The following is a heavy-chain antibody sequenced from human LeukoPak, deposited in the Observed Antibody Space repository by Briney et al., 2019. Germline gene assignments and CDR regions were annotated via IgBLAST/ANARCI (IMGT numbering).Heavy chain of an antibody. V-gene: IGHV3-7*01. Sequence: GGSLRLSCAASGLAFSDYWMSWVRQPPGKGLEWVANIKPDGGHQNYVDSVKGRFTISRDNAKNTLHLHMTSLRAEDTALYSCAVDLAGYHDCWGQGTLVTVSS. CDR2: IKPDGGHQ. J-gene: IGHJ4*02. CDR3: AVDLAGYHDC. D-gene: IGHD3-9*01. CDR1: GLAFSDYW.